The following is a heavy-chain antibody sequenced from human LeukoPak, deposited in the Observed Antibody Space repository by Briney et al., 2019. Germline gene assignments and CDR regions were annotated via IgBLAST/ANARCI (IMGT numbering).Heavy chain of an antibody. J-gene: IGHJ3*02. D-gene: IGHD3-22*01. CDR1: GYTFTGYY. V-gene: IGHV1-2*02. CDR2: INPNSGGT. Sequence: ASVKVSCKASGYTFTGYYMHWVRQAPGQGLEWMGWINPNSGGTNYAQKFQGRVTMTRDTSISTAYMELRSLRSDDTAVYYCARDHPLYYYDSSGYFSRVVDIWGQGTMVTVSS. CDR3: ARDHPLYYYDSSGYFSRVVDI.